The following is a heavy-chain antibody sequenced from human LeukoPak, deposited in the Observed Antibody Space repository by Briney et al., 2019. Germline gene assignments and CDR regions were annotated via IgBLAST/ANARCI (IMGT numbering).Heavy chain of an antibody. CDR3: AILVEI. CDR1: GFTFDEFG. Sequence: GGSLRLSCAASGFTFDEFGMTWVRQAPGKGLEWVSVISASGTTYYADSVKGRFTISRDNSRDTVYLQLNSLRVDDTAIYYCAILVEIWGKATTVIVS. V-gene: IGHV3-23*01. CDR2: ISASGTT. J-gene: IGHJ6*03. D-gene: IGHD1-26*01.